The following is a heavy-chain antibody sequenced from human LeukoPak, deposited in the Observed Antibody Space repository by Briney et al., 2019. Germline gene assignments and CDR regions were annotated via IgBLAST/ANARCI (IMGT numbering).Heavy chain of an antibody. J-gene: IGHJ6*02. CDR2: IGTAGDT. CDR1: GFTFSSYD. V-gene: IGHV3-13*01. CDR3: ARGHPSYGDYYYYYGMDV. D-gene: IGHD4-17*01. Sequence: GGSLRLSCAAPGFTFSSYDMHWVRQATGKSLEWVSAIGTAGDTYYPGSVKGRFTISRENAKNSLYLQMNSLRAGDTAVYYCARGHPSYGDYYYYYGMDVWGQGTTVTVSS.